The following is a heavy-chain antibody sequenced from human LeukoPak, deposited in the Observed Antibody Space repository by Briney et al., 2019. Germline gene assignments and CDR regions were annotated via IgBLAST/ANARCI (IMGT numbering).Heavy chain of an antibody. D-gene: IGHD3-10*01. V-gene: IGHV1-18*01. J-gene: IGHJ4*02. Sequence: ASVKVSCKASRGTFSSYAISWVRQAPGKGLEWMGWISAYNGNTNYAQKLQGRVTMTTDASTSTAYMELRSLRSYDTAVYYCARGARGTFDYWGQGTLVTVSS. CDR3: ARGARGTFDY. CDR1: RGTFSSYA. CDR2: ISAYNGNT.